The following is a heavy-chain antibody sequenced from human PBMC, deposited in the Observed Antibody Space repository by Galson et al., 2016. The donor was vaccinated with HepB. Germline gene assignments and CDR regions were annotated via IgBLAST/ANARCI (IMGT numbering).Heavy chain of an antibody. Sequence: PALVKPTQTLTLTCTLSGFSLSTLGGVGWIRQPPGKALEWLALIYWNDGKRYSPSLKSRLTIPKDTSKNLVVLTMTDMDPVDTATYYCAHFDFGSGSLDSWGQGTLVAVSS. CDR1: GFSLSTLGG. CDR2: IYWNDGK. J-gene: IGHJ4*02. D-gene: IGHD3-10*01. CDR3: AHFDFGSGSLDS. V-gene: IGHV2-5*01.